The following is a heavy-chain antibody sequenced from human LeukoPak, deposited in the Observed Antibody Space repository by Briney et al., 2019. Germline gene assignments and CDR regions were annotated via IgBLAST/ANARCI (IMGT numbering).Heavy chain of an antibody. CDR1: GFTVSSNY. D-gene: IGHD3-22*01. J-gene: IGHJ4*02. CDR2: IYSGGST. V-gene: IGHV3-53*01. Sequence: GGSLRLSCAASGFTVSSNYISWVRQAPGKGLEWVSVIYSGGSTYYADSVKGRFTISRDNSKNTLYLQMNSLRAEDTAVYYCASAEHYYDSSGYYNYWGQGTLVTVSS. CDR3: ASAEHYYDSSGYYNY.